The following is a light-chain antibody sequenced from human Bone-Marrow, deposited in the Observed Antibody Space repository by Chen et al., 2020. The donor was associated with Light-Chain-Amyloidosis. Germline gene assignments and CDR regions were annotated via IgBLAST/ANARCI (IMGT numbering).Light chain of an antibody. CDR3: QVWDRGSDRPV. Sequence: SYVLTQPSSVSVAPGQTATIACGGSNIGSKSVHWYQQTPGQAPLLVVYDDRDRPSGIPERVSGSNWGNKATLTISRVEAGDEADYYCQVWDRGSDRPVFGGGTKLTVL. J-gene: IGLJ3*02. V-gene: IGLV3-21*02. CDR1: NIGSKS. CDR2: DDR.